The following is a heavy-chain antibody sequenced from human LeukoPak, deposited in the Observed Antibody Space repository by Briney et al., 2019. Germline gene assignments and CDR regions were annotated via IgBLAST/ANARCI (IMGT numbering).Heavy chain of an antibody. V-gene: IGHV3-30*03. CDR1: GFTFSSYG. J-gene: IGHJ4*02. CDR3: TTVRVRGVIIGY. Sequence: QPGGSLRLSCAASGFTFSSYGMHWVRQAPGKGLEWVAVISYDGSNKYYVDSVKGRFTISRDNSKNTLYLQMNSLKTEDTAVYYCTTVRVRGVIIGYWGQGTLVTVSS. D-gene: IGHD3-10*01. CDR2: ISYDGSNK.